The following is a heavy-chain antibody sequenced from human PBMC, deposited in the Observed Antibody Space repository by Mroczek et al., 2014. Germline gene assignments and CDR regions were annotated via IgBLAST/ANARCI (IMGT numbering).Heavy chain of an antibody. Sequence: QVQLQQWGAGLLKPSETLSLTCAVYGGSFSGYYWSWIRQPPGKGLEWIGEINHSGSTNYNPSLKSRVTISVDTSKNQFSLKLSSVTAADTAVYYCARGQYTMVRGVIHRGPYYFDYWGQGTLVTVSS. CDR2: INHSGST. CDR1: GGSFSGYY. D-gene: IGHD3-10*01. J-gene: IGHJ4*02. CDR3: ARGQYTMVRGVIHRGPYYFDY. V-gene: IGHV4-34*01.